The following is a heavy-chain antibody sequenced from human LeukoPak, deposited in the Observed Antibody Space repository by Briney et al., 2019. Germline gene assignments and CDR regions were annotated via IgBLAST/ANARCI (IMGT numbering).Heavy chain of an antibody. V-gene: IGHV3-21*01. Sequence: PGGSLRLSCAASGFTFSSYSMNWVRQAPGKGLEWVSSISSSSSYIYYADSVKGRFTISRDNAKNSLYLQMNSLRAEDTAVYYCAREWVSSSGLGSWGQGTLVTVSS. D-gene: IGHD3-10*01. J-gene: IGHJ5*01. CDR1: GFTFSSYS. CDR3: AREWVSSSGLGS. CDR2: ISSSSSYI.